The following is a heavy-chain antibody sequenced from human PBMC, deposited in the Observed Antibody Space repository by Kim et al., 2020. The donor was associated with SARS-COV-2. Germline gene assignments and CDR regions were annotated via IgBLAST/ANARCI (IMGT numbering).Heavy chain of an antibody. CDR2: ISYDGSNK. Sequence: GGSLRLSCAASGFTFSSYGMHWVRQAPGKGLEWVAVISYDGSNKYYADSVKGRFTISRDNSKNTLYLQMNSLRAEDTAVYYCAKDKYYYDSSGYYLDYWG. J-gene: IGHJ4*01. V-gene: IGHV3-30*18. CDR3: AKDKYYYDSSGYYLDY. CDR1: GFTFSSYG. D-gene: IGHD3-22*01.